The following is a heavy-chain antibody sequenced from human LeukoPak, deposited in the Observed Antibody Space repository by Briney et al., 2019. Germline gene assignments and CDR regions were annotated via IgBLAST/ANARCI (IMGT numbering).Heavy chain of an antibody. CDR3: ARQRFGELIDY. D-gene: IGHD3-10*01. CDR2: ISGSGGST. Sequence: GGSLRLSCAASGFTFSSYAISWVRQAPGKGLEWVSAISGSGGSTYYADSVKGRFTISRDNSKNTLYLQMNSLRAEDTAVYYCARQRFGELIDYWGQGTLITVSS. J-gene: IGHJ4*02. V-gene: IGHV3-23*01. CDR1: GFTFSSYA.